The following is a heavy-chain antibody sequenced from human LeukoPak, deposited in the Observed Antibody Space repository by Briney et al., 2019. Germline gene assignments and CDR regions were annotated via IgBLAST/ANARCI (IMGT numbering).Heavy chain of an antibody. CDR3: ARDAFYYDILTGSGRSNWFDP. D-gene: IGHD3-9*01. V-gene: IGHV4-61*02. J-gene: IGHJ5*02. CDR1: GGSISSGSYY. Sequence: SQTLSLTCTVSGGSISSGSYYWSWIRQPAGKGLEWIGRIYTSGSTNYNPSLKGRVTISVDTSKNQFSLKLSSVTAADTAVYYCARDAFYYDILTGSGRSNWFDPWGQGTLVTVSS. CDR2: IYTSGST.